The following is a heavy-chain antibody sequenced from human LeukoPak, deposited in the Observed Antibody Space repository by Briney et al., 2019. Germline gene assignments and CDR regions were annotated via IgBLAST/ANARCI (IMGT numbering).Heavy chain of an antibody. CDR3: ARLLGSSGYAGAWYFEL. V-gene: IGHV4-4*07. Sequence: PSETLSLTCSVSGASVTRYYWSWIRQPVGKGLEWFGRIYTNGTVNYNPSLKRRVTMSREMSKNQFSLKLTSVTAADTAVYYCARLLGSSGYAGAWYFELWGRGILVTVSS. CDR1: GASVTRYY. D-gene: IGHD3-22*01. CDR2: IYTNGTV. J-gene: IGHJ2*01.